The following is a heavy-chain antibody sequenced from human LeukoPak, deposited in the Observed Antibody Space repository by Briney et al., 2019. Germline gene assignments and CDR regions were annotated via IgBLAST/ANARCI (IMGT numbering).Heavy chain of an antibody. CDR3: ARAAQYYSGSSGYCPFDY. CDR2: INSDGSST. J-gene: IGHJ4*02. Sequence: GGSLRLSCAASGFTFSSYWMHWVRQAPGKGLVWVSRINSDGSSTSYADSVKGRFTISRDNAKNTRYLQMNSLRAEDTAVYYCARAAQYYSGSSGYCPFDYWGQGTLVTVSS. D-gene: IGHD3-22*01. V-gene: IGHV3-74*01. CDR1: GFTFSSYW.